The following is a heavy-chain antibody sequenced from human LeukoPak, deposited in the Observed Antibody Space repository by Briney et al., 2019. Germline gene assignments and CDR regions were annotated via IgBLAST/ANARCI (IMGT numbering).Heavy chain of an antibody. CDR2: IKQDGSEK. CDR1: GFTLSRHW. Sequence: PGGSLRLSCAAPGFTLSRHWMSWVRQAPGKGLEWVANIKQDGSEKYYVDSVKGRFTISRDNAKNSLYLQMNSLRADDTAVYYCVKEAGTDWGQGTLVTVSS. J-gene: IGHJ4*02. D-gene: IGHD1-1*01. CDR3: VKEAGTD. V-gene: IGHV3-7*04.